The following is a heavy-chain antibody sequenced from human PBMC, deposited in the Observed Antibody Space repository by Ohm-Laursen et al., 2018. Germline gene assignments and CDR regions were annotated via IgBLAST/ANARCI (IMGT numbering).Heavy chain of an antibody. Sequence: ASVKVSCKASGYTFTSYYMHWVRQAPGQGLEWMGIINPSGGSTTYAQKFQGRVTMTRDTSTSTVYMELSSLRSEDTAVYYCARTYGDYDAFDIWGQGTMVTVSS. J-gene: IGHJ3*02. CDR1: GYTFTSYY. D-gene: IGHD4-17*01. V-gene: IGHV1-46*01. CDR3: ARTYGDYDAFDI. CDR2: INPSGGST.